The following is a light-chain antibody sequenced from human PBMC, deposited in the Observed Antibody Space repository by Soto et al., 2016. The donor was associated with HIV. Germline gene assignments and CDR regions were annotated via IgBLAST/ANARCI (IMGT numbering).Light chain of an antibody. CDR2: ESV. J-gene: IGKJ2*01. Sequence: DIQMTQSPSSVSAPVGDRLTIACRASQGISTWVAWYHQRPGKAPKLLIYESVTLQSGVPSRFSGSGSGTDFTLTIDNLQPEDCGTYYCQQGDSFPYTFGQGTKLEIK. CDR3: QQGDSFPYT. V-gene: IGKV1-12*01. CDR1: QGISTW.